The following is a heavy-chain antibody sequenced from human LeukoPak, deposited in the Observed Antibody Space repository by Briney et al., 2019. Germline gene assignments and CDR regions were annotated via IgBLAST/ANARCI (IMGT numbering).Heavy chain of an antibody. D-gene: IGHD2-2*01. J-gene: IGHJ4*02. CDR2: IYPGDSDT. V-gene: IGHV5-51*01. CDR3: ARRGYCSSTSCYENFDY. Sequence: GESLKISCKGSGYSSTSYWIGWVRQMPGKGLEWMGIIYPGDSDTRYSPSFQGQVTISADKSISTAYLQWSSLKASDTAIYYCARRGYCSSTSCYENFDYWGQGTLVTVSS. CDR1: GYSSTSYW.